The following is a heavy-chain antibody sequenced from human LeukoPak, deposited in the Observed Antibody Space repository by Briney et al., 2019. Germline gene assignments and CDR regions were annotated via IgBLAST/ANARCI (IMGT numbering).Heavy chain of an antibody. V-gene: IGHV1-2*02. CDR2: INPNSGGK. J-gene: IGHJ4*02. D-gene: IGHD3-22*01. Sequence: ASVKVSCKASGYTFTGSYMHWVRQAPGQGLEWMGWINPNSGGKNYAQKFQARGTMTRDTSISTAYMELSRMRYDDTAVYYCARAIDDYYYDSSGSYPVGYYFDYWGQGTLVTVSS. CDR1: GYTFTGSY. CDR3: ARAIDDYYYDSSGSYPVGYYFDY.